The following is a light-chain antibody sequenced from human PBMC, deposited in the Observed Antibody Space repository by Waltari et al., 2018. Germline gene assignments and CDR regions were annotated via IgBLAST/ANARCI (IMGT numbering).Light chain of an antibody. V-gene: IGKV4-1*01. J-gene: IGKJ1*01. CDR2: WAS. CDR3: QQYLTTRT. Sequence: DIVMTQSPDSLAMSLGERATINCRSSQSILHSPNNKNYLAWYQQKPGQPPKLLIYWASIRESGVPDRFSGSGSGTDFTLTISSLQAEDVAVYYCQQYLTTRTFGQGTKVEIK. CDR1: QSILHSPNNKNY.